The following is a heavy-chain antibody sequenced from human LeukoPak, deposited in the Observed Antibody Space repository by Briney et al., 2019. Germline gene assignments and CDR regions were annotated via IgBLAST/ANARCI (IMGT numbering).Heavy chain of an antibody. V-gene: IGHV4-59*01. CDR2: IYHSGST. J-gene: IGHJ1*01. Sequence: KTSETLSLTCTVSGGSISTYYWNWIRQPPGKGLGWIGYIYHSGSTNYNPSLQSRVTISVDTSKNQFSLNLNSVTAADTAVYYCARGGAARLHFQNWGQGTLVTVSS. D-gene: IGHD6-6*01. CDR3: ARGGAARLHFQN. CDR1: GGSISTYY.